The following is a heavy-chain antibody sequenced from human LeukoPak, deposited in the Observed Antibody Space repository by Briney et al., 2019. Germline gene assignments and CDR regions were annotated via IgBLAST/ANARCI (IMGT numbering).Heavy chain of an antibody. Sequence: GGSLRLSCAASGFTFSSYGMHWVRQAPGKGLEWVAVIWYDGSNKYYADSVKGRFTISRDNSKNTLYLQMYSLRAEDTAVYYCARASRITMVRGVIGPDYWGQGTLVTVSS. CDR3: ARASRITMVRGVIGPDY. V-gene: IGHV3-33*01. D-gene: IGHD3-10*01. J-gene: IGHJ4*02. CDR1: GFTFSSYG. CDR2: IWYDGSNK.